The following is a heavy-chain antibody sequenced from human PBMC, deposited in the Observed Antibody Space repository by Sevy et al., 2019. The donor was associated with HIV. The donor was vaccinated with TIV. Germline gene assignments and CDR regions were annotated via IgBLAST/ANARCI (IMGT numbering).Heavy chain of an antibody. CDR1: GGSISSYY. Sequence: SETLSLTCTVSGGSISSYYWSWIRQPPGKGLEWIGYIYYSGSTNYNPSLKSRVTMSVDTSKNQFSLKLSSVTAADTAVYYCAREWGYSSSWYGGYYYYGMDVWGQGTTVTVSS. CDR2: IYYSGST. D-gene: IGHD6-13*01. CDR3: AREWGYSSSWYGGYYYYGMDV. J-gene: IGHJ6*02. V-gene: IGHV4-59*01.